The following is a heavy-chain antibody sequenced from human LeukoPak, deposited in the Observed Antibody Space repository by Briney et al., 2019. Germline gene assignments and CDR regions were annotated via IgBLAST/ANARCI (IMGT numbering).Heavy chain of an antibody. V-gene: IGHV3-20*04. J-gene: IGHJ4*02. CDR3: ARDGLRRPPTPYCGGDCPLDY. D-gene: IGHD2-21*02. CDR2: TNWDGGRT. CDR1: GFTFITYA. Sequence: PGGSLRLSCAASGFTFITYAMSWVRQAPGKGLEWVSGTNWDGGRTGYADSVKGRFTISRDNAKNSLYLQMNSLRVEDTAMYYCARDGLRRPPTPYCGGDCPLDYWGQGTLVSVSS.